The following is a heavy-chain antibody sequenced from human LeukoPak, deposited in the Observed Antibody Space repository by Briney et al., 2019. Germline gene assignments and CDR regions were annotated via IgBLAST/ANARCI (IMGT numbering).Heavy chain of an antibody. CDR3: ASGGMGVFEN. D-gene: IGHD1-26*01. Sequence: GGSLRLSCAASGFTFSSYTMSWVRQAPGKGLEWVSGISGSGGSTYYADSVKGRFTISRDNSKNTLYLQMNRLRAEDTAVYYCASGGMGVFENWGQGTLVTVSS. CDR2: ISGSGGST. J-gene: IGHJ4*02. V-gene: IGHV3-23*01. CDR1: GFTFSSYT.